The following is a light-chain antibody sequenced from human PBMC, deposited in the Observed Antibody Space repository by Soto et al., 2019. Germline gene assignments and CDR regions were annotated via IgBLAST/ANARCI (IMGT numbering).Light chain of an antibody. V-gene: IGKV3-20*01. J-gene: IGKJ1*01. CDR1: QSVGGSY. Sequence: EIVLTQSPGTLYLSPGERATLSCRASQSVGGSYLAWFQQKTGQAPRLLIYVASTRATGVPDRFSGSGSATDFSLTINRLEPEDFAVYYCQHYGSSPWTFDQGTKVEIK. CDR3: QHYGSSPWT. CDR2: VAS.